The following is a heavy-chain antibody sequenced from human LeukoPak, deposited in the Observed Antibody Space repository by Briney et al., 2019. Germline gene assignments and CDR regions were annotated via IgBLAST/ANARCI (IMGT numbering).Heavy chain of an antibody. CDR2: IYYSGST. D-gene: IGHD4-17*01. J-gene: IGHJ5*02. V-gene: IGHV4-31*02. CDR3: ASYHGEHVGNWFDP. Sequence: RPSRTLSLTCTVSGGSISSGGYYWSWIRQHPGKGLEWIGYIYYSGSTYYNPSLKSRITISVDTSKNQFSLRLSSVTAADTAVYYCASYHGEHVGNWFDPWGQGTLVTVSS. CDR1: GGSISSGGYY.